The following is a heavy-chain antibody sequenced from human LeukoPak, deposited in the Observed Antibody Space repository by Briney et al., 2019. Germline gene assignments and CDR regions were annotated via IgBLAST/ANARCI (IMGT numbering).Heavy chain of an antibody. CDR1: GFTFSSYW. J-gene: IGHJ4*02. D-gene: IGHD6-13*01. Sequence: GGSLRLSCAASGFTFSSYWMSWVRQAPGKGLEWVANIKQDGSEKYYVDSVKGRFTISRDNAKNSLYLQMNSLRAEDTAVYYCAKDGQLGGSSWFTLYFDYWGQGTLVTVSS. CDR3: AKDGQLGGSSWFTLYFDY. CDR2: IKQDGSEK. V-gene: IGHV3-7*01.